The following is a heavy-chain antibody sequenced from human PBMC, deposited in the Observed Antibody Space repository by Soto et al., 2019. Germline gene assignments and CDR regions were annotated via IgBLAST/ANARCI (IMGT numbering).Heavy chain of an antibody. Sequence: XSVKVSCKASVYTFTCYYMHWVRQAPGQGLEWMGWINPNSGGTNYAQKFQGRVTMTRDTSISTAYMELSRLRSDDTAVYYCSLSSGLTLPFDYWGQGTLVTVSS. V-gene: IGHV1-2*02. D-gene: IGHD3-22*01. CDR3: SLSSGLTLPFDY. J-gene: IGHJ4*02. CDR2: INPNSGGT. CDR1: VYTFTCYY.